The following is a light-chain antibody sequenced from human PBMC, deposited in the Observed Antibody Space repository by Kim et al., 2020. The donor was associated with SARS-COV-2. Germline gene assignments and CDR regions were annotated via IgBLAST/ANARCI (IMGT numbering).Light chain of an antibody. CDR3: SAWDSSLSVWV. V-gene: IGLV10-54*04. CDR1: SNNVGDQG. Sequence: QAGLTQPPSVSKFLIHPSPLTCTGNSNNVGDQGAAWLQQHQGHPPKLLSYRTDNRPSGISERFSASRSGNIASLTISGLQPEDEADYYCSAWDSSLSVWVFCGGTQLTVL. CDR2: RTD. J-gene: IGLJ3*02.